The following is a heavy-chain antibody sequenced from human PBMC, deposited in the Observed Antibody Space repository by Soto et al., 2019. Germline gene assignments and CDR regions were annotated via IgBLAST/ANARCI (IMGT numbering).Heavy chain of an antibody. D-gene: IGHD4-4*01. CDR3: VRVASVGADTNFRGDHYSGVDV. CDR2: ISYDGSYK. Sequence: QVHLVESGGGVVQPGRSLRLSCAASGFTFSTYAMHWVRQAPGKGLEWVAVISYDGSYKYYADSVKGRFTISRDNSQNLLYLHMTSLGAEDTAVYYCVRVASVGADTNFRGDHYSGVDVWGPGTRVTVSS. CDR1: GFTFSTYA. J-gene: IGHJ6*02. V-gene: IGHV3-30*04.